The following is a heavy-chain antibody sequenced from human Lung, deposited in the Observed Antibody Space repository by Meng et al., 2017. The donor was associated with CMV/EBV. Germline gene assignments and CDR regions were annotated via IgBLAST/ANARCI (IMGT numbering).Heavy chain of an antibody. Sequence: SXKISCAASGFTFSSYAMHWVRQAPGKGLEWLAVISYDGSDKYYTDSVKGRFTISRDSSKNTLLLQMNSLRAEDTAVYYCARRNFYCTNGVCYLDYWGQGTLVTVSS. V-gene: IGHV3-30*04. CDR1: GFTFSSYA. J-gene: IGHJ4*01. CDR3: ARRNFYCTNGVCYLDY. CDR2: ISYDGSDK. D-gene: IGHD2-8*01.